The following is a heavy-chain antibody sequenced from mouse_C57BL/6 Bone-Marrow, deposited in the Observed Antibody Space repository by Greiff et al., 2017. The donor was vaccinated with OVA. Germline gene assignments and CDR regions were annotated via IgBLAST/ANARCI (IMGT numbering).Heavy chain of an antibody. Sequence: VQLQESGPELVKPGASVKISCKASGYAFSSSWMNWVKQRPGKGLEWIGRIYPEDGDTNYNGQFQGKATLTADTSSSTAYMQLSSLTSADSAFYVCARYFFSGSHCFDYWGQGTTLTVAS. CDR2: IYPEDGDT. D-gene: IGHD1-3*01. CDR1: GYAFSSSW. CDR3: ARYFFSGSHCFDY. V-gene: IGHV1-82*01. J-gene: IGHJ2*01.